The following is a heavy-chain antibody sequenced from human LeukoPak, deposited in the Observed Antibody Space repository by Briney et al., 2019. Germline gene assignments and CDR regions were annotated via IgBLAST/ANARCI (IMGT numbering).Heavy chain of an antibody. J-gene: IGHJ6*03. CDR2: ISYDGSNK. CDR3: ARGRRKPHFYYYYMDV. Sequence: PGRSLRLSCAASGFTFSSYAMHWVRQAPGKGLEWVAVISYDGSNKYYADSVKGRFTISRDNSKNTLYLQMNSLRAEDTAVYYCARGRRKPHFYYYYMDVWGKGTTVTVSS. V-gene: IGHV3-30*04. CDR1: GFTFSSYA.